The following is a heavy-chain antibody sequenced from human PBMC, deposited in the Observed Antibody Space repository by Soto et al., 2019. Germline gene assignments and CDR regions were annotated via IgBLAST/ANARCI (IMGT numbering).Heavy chain of an antibody. CDR3: ARAFGIYYYASNGYNTPDY. J-gene: IGHJ4*02. CDR1: GFTYSSYS. CDR2: ISSSSSYI. D-gene: IGHD3-22*01. V-gene: IGHV3-21*01. Sequence: PGGSLRLSGSASGFTYSSYSMNWVRQAPGKVADSVSPISSSSSYIYYAASVKGRFPISRDTAKNSLYLQMNSRRADDTAVYYCARAFGIYYYASNGYNTPDYWGKGTRVTVPP.